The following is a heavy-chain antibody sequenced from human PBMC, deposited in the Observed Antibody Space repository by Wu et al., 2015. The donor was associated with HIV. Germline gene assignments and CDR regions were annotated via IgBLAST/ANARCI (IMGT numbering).Heavy chain of an antibody. CDR3: ARPSKIWFGELLQKVDYYYYYGMDV. CDR2: IIPIFETA. CDR1: GGTFSSHA. V-gene: IGHV1-69*05. Sequence: QVQLVQSGGEVKKPGSSVKVSCKASGGTFSSHAISWVRQAPGQGLEWMGGIIPIFETANYAQKFQGRVTITTDESTSTAYMELISLRSEDTAVYYCARPSKIWFGELLQKVDYYYYYGMDVWGQGTTVTVSS. J-gene: IGHJ6*02. D-gene: IGHD3-10*01.